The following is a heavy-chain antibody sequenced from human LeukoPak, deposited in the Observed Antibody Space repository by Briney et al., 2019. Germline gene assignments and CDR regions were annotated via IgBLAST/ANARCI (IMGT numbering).Heavy chain of an antibody. Sequence: GASVTVSCKASGYTFTSYYMHWVRQAPGQGLEWMGIINPSGGSTSYAQKFQGRVTMTRDMSTSTVYMELSSLRSEDTAVYYCARVRGVGSYWDHDAFDIWGQGTMVTVSS. V-gene: IGHV1-46*01. CDR2: INPSGGST. CDR1: GYTFTSYY. D-gene: IGHD3-10*01. CDR3: ARVRGVGSYWDHDAFDI. J-gene: IGHJ3*02.